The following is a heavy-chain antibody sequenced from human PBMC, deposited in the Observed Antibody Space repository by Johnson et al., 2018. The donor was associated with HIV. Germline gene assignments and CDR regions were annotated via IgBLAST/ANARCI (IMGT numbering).Heavy chain of an antibody. CDR3: ARSDYGLNPGAFDI. CDR1: GFSFSSYA. CDR2: ISYDGSNK. Sequence: QVQLVESGGGVVQPGRSLRLSCAASGFSFSSYAMHWVRQSPGKGLEWVAVISYDGSNKYYADSVKGRFTISRDNSKNTLYLQTNGLRAEDTAVYFCARSDYGLNPGAFDIWGQGTMVTVSS. V-gene: IGHV3-30-3*01. D-gene: IGHD4-17*01. J-gene: IGHJ3*02.